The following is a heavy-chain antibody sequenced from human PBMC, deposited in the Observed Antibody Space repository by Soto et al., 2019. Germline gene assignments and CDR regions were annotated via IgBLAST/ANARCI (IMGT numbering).Heavy chain of an antibody. V-gene: IGHV4-39*01. CDR2: LYSSGDT. J-gene: IGHJ4*02. Sequence: QLLLQQSGPGLVKPSEALSLTCTVSGGSINSSNFYWGWIRQPPGKGLEWIGSLYSSGDTYYNPSLKSRVTMSVDTSKSRFSLELTSVTAADTAVYYCATRIAVTYHYFDYWGQGTLVTVS. CDR1: GGSINSSNFY. D-gene: IGHD6-19*01. CDR3: ATRIAVTYHYFDY.